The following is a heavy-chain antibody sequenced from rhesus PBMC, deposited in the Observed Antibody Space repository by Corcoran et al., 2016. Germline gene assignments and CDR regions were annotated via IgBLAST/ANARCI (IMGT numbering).Heavy chain of an antibody. D-gene: IGHD6-31*01. J-gene: IGHJ5-2*02. CDR3: AKDGYRSAWHSLDV. CDR2: LSSGGNT. V-gene: IGHV3-103*01. CDR1: GFTSRSYA. Sequence: EVQLVESGGGLAKPGGSLRLSCAAPGFTSRSYAMQWVRQAPGKGLEWVTGLSSGGNTYYAVSVKGRFTISRDNSKNTLSLQMSSLRGDDTAVYYCAKDGYRSAWHSLDVWGRGVLVTVSS.